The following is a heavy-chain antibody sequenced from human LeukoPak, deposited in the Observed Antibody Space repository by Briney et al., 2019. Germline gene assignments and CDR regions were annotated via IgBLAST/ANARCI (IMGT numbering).Heavy chain of an antibody. D-gene: IGHD6-6*01. CDR3: AKGKTNIAARPDAYFDY. CDR1: GYTFTSYG. CDR2: ISAYNGNT. J-gene: IGHJ4*02. V-gene: IGHV1-18*01. Sequence: ASVKVSCKASGYTFTSYGISWVQQAPGQGLEWMGWISAYNGNTNYAQKLQGRVTMTTDTSTSTAYMELRSLRSDDTAVYYCAKGKTNIAARPDAYFDYWGQGTLVTVSS.